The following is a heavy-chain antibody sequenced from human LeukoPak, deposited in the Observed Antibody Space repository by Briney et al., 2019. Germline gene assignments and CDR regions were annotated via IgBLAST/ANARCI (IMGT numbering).Heavy chain of an antibody. Sequence: SETLSLTCTVSGGSISSYYWSWIWQPPGKGLEWIGYIYYSGSTNYNPSLKSRVTISVDTSKNQFTLKLSSVTAADTAVYYCARRIAAAGTDFDYWGQGTLVTVSS. CDR2: IYYSGST. V-gene: IGHV4-59*08. D-gene: IGHD6-13*01. CDR1: GGSISSYY. J-gene: IGHJ4*02. CDR3: ARRIAAAGTDFDY.